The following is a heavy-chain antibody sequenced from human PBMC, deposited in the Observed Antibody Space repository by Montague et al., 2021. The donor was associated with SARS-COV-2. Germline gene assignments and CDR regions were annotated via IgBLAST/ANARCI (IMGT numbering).Heavy chain of an antibody. CDR1: GFIFSSYW. D-gene: IGHD3-16*01. J-gene: IGHJ4*02. V-gene: IGHV3-74*01. CDR2: INSDGSST. Sequence: SRRISCEASGFIFSSYWMHWVRQAPGKGLVWVSRINSDGSSTSYADSVKGRFTISRDNAKNTLYLQMNSLRAEDTAVYYCARDPGTYDYVWGSSLGIDYWGQGTLVTVSS. CDR3: ARDPGTYDYVWGSSLGIDY.